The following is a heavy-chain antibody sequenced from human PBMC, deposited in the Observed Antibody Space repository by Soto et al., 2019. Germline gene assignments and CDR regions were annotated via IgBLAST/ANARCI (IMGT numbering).Heavy chain of an antibody. J-gene: IGHJ4*02. D-gene: IGHD2-15*01. CDR1: GFTFSSYW. V-gene: IGHV3-7*01. Sequence: DVQLVESGGGLVQPGGSLRLSCAASGFTFSSYWMSWVRQAPGKGLEWVANIRQDGGEIYYVDSMKGRITISRDNAKNSLYLQMNSLRAEDTAVYYCARPGTYCSGGSCFPFGYWGQGILVTVSS. CDR2: IRQDGGEI. CDR3: ARPGTYCSGGSCFPFGY.